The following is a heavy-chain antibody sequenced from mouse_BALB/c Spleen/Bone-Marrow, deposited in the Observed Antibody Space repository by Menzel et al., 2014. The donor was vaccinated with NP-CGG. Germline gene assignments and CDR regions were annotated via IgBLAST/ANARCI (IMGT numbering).Heavy chain of an antibody. V-gene: IGHV14-3*02. J-gene: IGHJ2*01. CDR2: IDPANGNA. CDR1: GFNIKDTY. D-gene: IGHD2-3*01. CDR3: AIYFYFDY. Sequence: VQLKESGAELVKPGASVRLPCTASGFNIKDTYMHWVKQRPDQGLEWIGRIDPANGNAKHDPKFQGKAAITADTSSNTTYLQLSSLTSEDTAVYYCAIYFYFDYWGQGTTLTVSS.